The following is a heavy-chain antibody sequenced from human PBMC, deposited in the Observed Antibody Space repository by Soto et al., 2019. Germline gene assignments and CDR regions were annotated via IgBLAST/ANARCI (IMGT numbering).Heavy chain of an antibody. CDR2: ISYDGSNK. V-gene: IGHV3-30*18. CDR1: GFTFSSYG. Sequence: QVQLVESGGGVVQPGRSLRLSCAASGFTFSSYGMHWVRQAPGKGLEWVAVISYDGSNKYYADSVKGRFTISRDNSKNTLYLQMNSLRAEDTAVYYCAKDLRNYSVDYWGQGTLVTVSS. CDR3: AKDLRNYSVDY. J-gene: IGHJ4*02. D-gene: IGHD1-7*01.